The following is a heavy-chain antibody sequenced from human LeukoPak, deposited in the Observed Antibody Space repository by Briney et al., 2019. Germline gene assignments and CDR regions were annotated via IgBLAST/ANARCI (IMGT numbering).Heavy chain of an antibody. CDR3: ARGADLGATITGAFDI. CDR1: GFTFSNYW. Sequence: GGSLRLSCAASGFTFSNYWMSWVRQTPGKGLEWVANIKQDGSEKYYLDSVKGRFSVSRDNAKNSLYVQMNSLRAEDTAVYYCARGADLGATITGAFDIWGQGTMVTVSS. J-gene: IGHJ3*02. V-gene: IGHV3-7*01. D-gene: IGHD5-24*01. CDR2: IKQDGSEK.